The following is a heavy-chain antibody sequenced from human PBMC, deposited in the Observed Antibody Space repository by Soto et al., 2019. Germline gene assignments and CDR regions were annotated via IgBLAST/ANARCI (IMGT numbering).Heavy chain of an antibody. CDR1: GGSIRGGDYY. CDR3: ARLSSLYYNSDYGGYYFDY. Sequence: QVQLQESGPGLVKPSQTLSLTCTVSGGSIRGGDYYWSWIRQHPGKGLEWIGYIFYSGNSFYNSSLKSGVTISVDTSKNQFPLQLSSVTAADSAIYYCARLSSLYYNSDYGGYYFDYWGQGTLVSVSS. V-gene: IGHV4-31*03. CDR2: IFYSGNS. D-gene: IGHD3-10*01. J-gene: IGHJ4*02.